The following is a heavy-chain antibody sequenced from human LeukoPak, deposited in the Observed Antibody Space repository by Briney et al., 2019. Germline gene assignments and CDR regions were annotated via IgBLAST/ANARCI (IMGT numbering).Heavy chain of an antibody. CDR1: GGSISSYY. D-gene: IGHD3-3*01. V-gene: IGHV4-59*01. J-gene: IGHJ4*02. CDR3: ARSYYDFWSGQTYYFDY. CDR2: IYYSGST. Sequence: SQTLSLTCTVSGGSISSYYWSWIRQPPGKGLEWIGYIYYSGSTNYNPSLKSRVTISVDTSKNQFSLKLSPVTAADTAVYYCARSYYDFWSGQTYYFDYWGQGTLVTVSS.